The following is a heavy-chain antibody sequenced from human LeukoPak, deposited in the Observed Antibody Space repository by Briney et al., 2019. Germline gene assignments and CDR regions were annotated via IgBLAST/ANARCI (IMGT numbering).Heavy chain of an antibody. V-gene: IGHV1-69*13. J-gene: IGHJ4*02. CDR3: ARGGSYSMAIDF. Sequence: AVKVSCKASGGTFRNYAFSWVRRAPGHGRRWMGGIIPFLDTPNYAQNFKGRVTIAADESTTTVFMELSSLRSEDTAFYYCARGGSYSMAIDFWGQGTLVTVSS. CDR1: GGTFRNYA. D-gene: IGHD1-26*01. CDR2: IIPFLDTP.